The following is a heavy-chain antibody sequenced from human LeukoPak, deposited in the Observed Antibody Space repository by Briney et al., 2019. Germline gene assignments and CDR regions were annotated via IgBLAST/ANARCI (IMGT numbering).Heavy chain of an antibody. J-gene: IGHJ4*02. D-gene: IGHD3-10*01. V-gene: IGHV3-15*01. CDR2: IKSEGDGGTT. CDR1: GFTFTDPW. Sequence: VGSLRLSCAVSGFTFTDPWMSWVRQAPRKGLEWVGRIKSEGDGGTTEYGAPVKARFTISRDDSTHMLYLQMNSLKADDTAVYYCTTIGGPGVTTPRNWGRGTLVTVSS. CDR3: TTIGGPGVTTPRN.